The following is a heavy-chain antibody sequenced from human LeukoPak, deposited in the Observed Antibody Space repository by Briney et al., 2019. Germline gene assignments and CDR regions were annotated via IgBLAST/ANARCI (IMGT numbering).Heavy chain of an antibody. CDR3: AKMYYIGDYPGHIDY. D-gene: IGHD4-17*01. CDR1: GFTFSSYA. J-gene: IGHJ4*02. CDR2: ISGSGGST. V-gene: IGHV3-23*01. Sequence: GGSLRLSCAASGFTFSSYAMSWVRQAPGKGLEWVSAISGSGGSTYYADSVKGRFTISRDNSKNTLYLQMNSLRAEDTAVYYCAKMYYIGDYPGHIDYWGQGTLVTVSS.